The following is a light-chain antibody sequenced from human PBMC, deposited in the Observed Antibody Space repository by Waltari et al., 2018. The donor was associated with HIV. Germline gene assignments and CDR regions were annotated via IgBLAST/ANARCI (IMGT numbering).Light chain of an antibody. CDR2: EVS. Sequence: QSALTQPASVSGSPGQSITIHCTGTSTAVGGYNLVSRSQQHPGKAPKLMIYEVSKRPSGVSNRFSGSKSGNTASLTISGLQAEDEADYYCCAYAGSTTYVIFGGGTKLTVL. CDR3: CAYAGSTTYVI. CDR1: STAVGGYNL. J-gene: IGLJ2*01. V-gene: IGLV2-23*02.